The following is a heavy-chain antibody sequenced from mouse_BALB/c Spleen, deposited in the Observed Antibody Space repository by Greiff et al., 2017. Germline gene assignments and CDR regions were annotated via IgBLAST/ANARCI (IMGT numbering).Heavy chain of an antibody. J-gene: IGHJ4*01. V-gene: IGHV14-3*02. Sequence: VQLQQSGAELVKPGASVKLSCTASGFNIKDTYMHWVKQRPEQGLEWIGRIDPANGNTKYDPKFQGKATITADTSSNTAYLQLSSLTSEDTAVYYCARSFGLYAMDYWGQGTSVTVSS. CDR2: IDPANGNT. CDR1: GFNIKDTY. CDR3: ARSFGLYAMDY.